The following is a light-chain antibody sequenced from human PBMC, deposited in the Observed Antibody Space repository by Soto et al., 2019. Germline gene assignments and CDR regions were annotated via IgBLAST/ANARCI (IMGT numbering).Light chain of an antibody. CDR3: CSYADTSTFWVV. J-gene: IGLJ3*02. CDR1: SSDFGGYNV. Sequence: QSALTQPASVSGSPGQSITISCSGTSSDFGGYNVVSWYQQHPGKAPKLIIYEGTKRPSGVSNRFSGSKSGNAASLTISGLQTEDEADDYCCSYADTSTFWVVFGGGTKVTVL. V-gene: IGLV2-23*03. CDR2: EGT.